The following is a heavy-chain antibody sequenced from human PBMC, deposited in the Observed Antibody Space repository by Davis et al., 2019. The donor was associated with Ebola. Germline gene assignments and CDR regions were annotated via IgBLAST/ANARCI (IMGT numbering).Heavy chain of an antibody. J-gene: IGHJ3*02. CDR1: GFNFDIYA. D-gene: IGHD6-13*01. V-gene: IGHV3-9*01. CDR3: TKDSSSWYQGSFDT. Sequence: GGSLRLSCAASGFNFDIYAIHXXXXXXXXXXXXXSVISYNSGKTGYADSVKGRFTISRDNAKKSVWLQMNSLRAEDTALSYCTKDSSSWYQGSFDTWGQGTMVAVSS. CDR2: ISYNSGKT.